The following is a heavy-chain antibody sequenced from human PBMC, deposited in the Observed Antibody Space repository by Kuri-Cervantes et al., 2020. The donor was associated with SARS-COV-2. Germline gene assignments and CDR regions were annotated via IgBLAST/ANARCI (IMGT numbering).Heavy chain of an antibody. J-gene: IGHJ4*02. Sequence: SVKVSCKASGDTFSSYAISWVRQAPGQGLEWMGGIIPIFGTANYAQKFQGRVTITTDESTSTAYMELSSLRSEDTAVYYCASTILGLNSSGWYGYFDYWGQGTLVTVSS. CDR3: ASTILGLNSSGWYGYFDY. CDR1: GDTFSSYA. CDR2: IIPIFGTA. V-gene: IGHV1-69*05. D-gene: IGHD6-19*01.